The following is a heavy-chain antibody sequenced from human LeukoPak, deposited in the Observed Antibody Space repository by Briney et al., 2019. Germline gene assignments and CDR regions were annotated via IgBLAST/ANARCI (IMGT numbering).Heavy chain of an antibody. CDR3: AKKGFGELVIDY. J-gene: IGHJ4*02. D-gene: IGHD3-10*01. V-gene: IGHV3-23*01. CDR1: GFTFSSYA. Sequence: GGSLRLSCAASGFTFSSYAMSWVRQAPGKGLEWVSGISGSGGSTYYADSVKGRFTISSDNSKNTLYLQMNSLRAEDTAVYYCAKKGFGELVIDYWGQGTLVTVSS. CDR2: ISGSGGST.